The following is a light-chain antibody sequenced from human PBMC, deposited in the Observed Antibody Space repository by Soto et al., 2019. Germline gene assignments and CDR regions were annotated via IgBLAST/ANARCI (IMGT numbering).Light chain of an antibody. CDR2: GGS. CDR1: QSVRSSY. J-gene: IGKJ2*01. V-gene: IGKV3-20*01. Sequence: VLTQSPGTLSLSPGERATLSCRASQSVRSSYLAWYQQKPGQAPRLLIYGGSNRATGIPDRFSGSGSGTDFTLTISRLEPEDSAVYFCQQYEWSPMYTLGQGTKLEIK. CDR3: QQYEWSPMYT.